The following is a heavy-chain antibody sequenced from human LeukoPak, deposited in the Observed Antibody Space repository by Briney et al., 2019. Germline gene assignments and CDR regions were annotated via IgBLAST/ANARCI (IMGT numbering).Heavy chain of an antibody. CDR2: ISYDGSSK. D-gene: IGHD6-19*01. J-gene: IGHJ4*02. CDR3: ARTVAGTEGYFDY. V-gene: IGHV3-30-3*01. Sequence: GGSLRLSCAASGFTLSSYALHWVRQAPGKGLEWVAVISYDGSSKYYADSVKGRFTISRDNSKNTLYLQMNSLRAEDTAVYYCARTVAGTEGYFDYWGQGTLVTVSS. CDR1: GFTLSSYA.